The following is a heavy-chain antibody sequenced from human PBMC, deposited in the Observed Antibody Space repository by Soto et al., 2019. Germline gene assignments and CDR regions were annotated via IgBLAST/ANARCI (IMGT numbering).Heavy chain of an antibody. CDR1: ASIFKGHG. Sequence: QVQLVESGGGVVQPEGSLRLSCAASASIFKGHGMHWVRQAPGKGLEWVAIIRFDGSDEHYGDSVEGRFTISRDNSKNMLYLQMNSLRAEDTAVYYCARDGVGATTFFGFLDYWGQGTLVTVSS. J-gene: IGHJ4*02. CDR3: ARDGVGATTFFGFLDY. V-gene: IGHV3-33*08. D-gene: IGHD1-26*01. CDR2: IRFDGSDE.